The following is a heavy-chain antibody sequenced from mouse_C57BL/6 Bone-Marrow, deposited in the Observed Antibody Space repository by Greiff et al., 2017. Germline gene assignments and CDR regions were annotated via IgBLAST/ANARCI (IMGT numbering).Heavy chain of an antibody. Sequence: VKLQESGPELVKPGASVKLSCKASGYTFTSYDINWVKQRPGQGLEWIGWIYPRDGSTKYNEKFKGKATLTVDTSSSTAYMELHSLTSEDSAGYFCARDYGSSYWYFDVWGTGTTVTVSS. CDR2: IYPRDGST. D-gene: IGHD1-1*01. CDR1: GYTFTSYD. CDR3: ARDYGSSYWYFDV. V-gene: IGHV1-85*01. J-gene: IGHJ1*03.